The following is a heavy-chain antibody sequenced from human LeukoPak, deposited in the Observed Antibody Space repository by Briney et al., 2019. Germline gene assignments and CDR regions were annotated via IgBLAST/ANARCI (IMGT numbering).Heavy chain of an antibody. CDR3: ARQGSGSPGTSYYYYYMAV. CDR2: INHSGIT. V-gene: IGHV4-34*01. J-gene: IGHJ6*03. D-gene: IGHD3-10*01. CDR1: DGSFSGYY. Sequence: SETLSLTCAVYDGSFSGYYWSWIRQPPGKGLEWIGEINHSGITNYNPSLKSRATISVDASKNQFSLKLNSVTAADTAEYYCARQGSGSPGTSYYYYYMAVWGKGTTVTISS.